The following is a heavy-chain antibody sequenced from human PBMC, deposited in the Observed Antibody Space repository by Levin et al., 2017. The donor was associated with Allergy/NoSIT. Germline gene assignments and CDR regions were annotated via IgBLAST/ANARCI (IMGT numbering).Heavy chain of an antibody. J-gene: IGHJ2*01. CDR1: GFTFDDYA. Sequence: GGSLRLSCAASGFTFDDYAMHWVRQAPGKGLEWVSGISWNSGSIGYADSVKGRFTISRDNAKNSLYLQMNSLRAEDTALYYCAKDRLRFLEWLLSAGWYFDRWGRGTLVTVSS. CDR3: AKDRLRFLEWLLSAGWYFDR. CDR2: ISWNSGSI. D-gene: IGHD3-3*01. V-gene: IGHV3-9*01.